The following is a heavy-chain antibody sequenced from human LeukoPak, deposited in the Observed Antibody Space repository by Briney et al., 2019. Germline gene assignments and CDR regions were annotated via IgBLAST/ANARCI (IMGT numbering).Heavy chain of an antibody. V-gene: IGHV4-61*01. CDR3: AKFRSSSSSWWFDP. J-gene: IGHJ5*02. CDR2: IYYSGST. D-gene: IGHD6-6*01. Sequence: SETLSLTCTVSGGSISSSSYYWSWIRQPPGKGLEWIVYIYYSGSTNYNPSLKSRVTISVDTSKNQFSLKLSSVTAADTAVYYCAKFRSSSSSWWFDPWGQGTLVTVSS. CDR1: GGSISSSSYY.